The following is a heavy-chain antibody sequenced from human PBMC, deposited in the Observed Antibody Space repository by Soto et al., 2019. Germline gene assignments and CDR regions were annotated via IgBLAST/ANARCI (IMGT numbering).Heavy chain of an antibody. CDR2: ISGDSVNT. CDR1: GYNFTTYG. Sequence: QVHLVQSGGELKKPGASVKVSCKAAGYNFTTYGISWVRQAPGQGLEWMGWISGDSVNTKSAPKLQDRITMTTDTSAGTAYMELRRLRSYDTAVYFCAREWQQQAQETYYYFYGMDIWGQGTTVTVSS. CDR3: AREWQQQAQETYYYFYGMDI. J-gene: IGHJ6*01. V-gene: IGHV1-18*01. D-gene: IGHD6-13*01.